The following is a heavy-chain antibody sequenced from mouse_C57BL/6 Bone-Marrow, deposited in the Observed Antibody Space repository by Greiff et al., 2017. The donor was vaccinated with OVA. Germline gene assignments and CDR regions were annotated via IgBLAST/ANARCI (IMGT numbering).Heavy chain of an antibody. CDR3: ARWKRITTVALDY. CDR2: IYPRDGST. V-gene: IGHV1-78*01. D-gene: IGHD1-1*01. Sequence: VKLMESDAELVKPGASVKISCKVSGYTFTDHTIHWMKQRPEQGLEWIGYIYPRDGSTKYNEKFKGKATLTADKSSSTAYMQLNSLTSEDSAVYFCARWKRITTVALDYWGQGTTLTVSS. J-gene: IGHJ2*01. CDR1: GYTFTDHT.